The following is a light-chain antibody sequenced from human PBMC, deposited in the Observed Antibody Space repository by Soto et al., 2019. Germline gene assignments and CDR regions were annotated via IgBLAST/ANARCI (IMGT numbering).Light chain of an antibody. V-gene: IGLV7-46*01. J-gene: IGLJ2*01. CDR1: TGAVTSNRH. CDR2: DTS. CDR3: LLSHNAARV. Sequence: QAVVTQEPSLTVSPGGTVTLTCGSSTGAVTSNRHPYWFQQKAGQAPRTLIYDTSNKHSWTPARFSGSLLGDKAALTLSGAQPEDEAQYYCLLSHNAARVFGGGTKLTVL.